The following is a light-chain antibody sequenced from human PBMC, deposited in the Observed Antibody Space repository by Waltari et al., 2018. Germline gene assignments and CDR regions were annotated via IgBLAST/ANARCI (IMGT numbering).Light chain of an antibody. V-gene: IGLV2-8*01. CDR1: RRAY. Sequence: QSALTQPPSASGSPGPSVTISCTGTRRAYVSWFQHHPGKPPKLMIYEVSKRPSGVPDRFSGSKSGNTASLTVSGLQADDEAHYYCSSYADNTLVFGGGTKLTVL. CDR2: EVS. CDR3: SSYADNTLV. J-gene: IGLJ3*02.